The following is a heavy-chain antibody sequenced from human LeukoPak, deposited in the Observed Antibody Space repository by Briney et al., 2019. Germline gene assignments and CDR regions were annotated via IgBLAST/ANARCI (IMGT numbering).Heavy chain of an antibody. CDR3: ARHGYDILTVLI. D-gene: IGHD3-9*01. CDR2: IYYSGSP. Sequence: SETLSLTCTVSGGSISSYYCSWIWQPPPQGLGWIGYIYYSGSPTYNPSLKSRVTISVDASKNQFSLRLSSVTAADTAVYYCARHGYDILTVLIWGQGTNGHRLF. CDR1: GGSISSYY. V-gene: IGHV4-59*08. J-gene: IGHJ3*02.